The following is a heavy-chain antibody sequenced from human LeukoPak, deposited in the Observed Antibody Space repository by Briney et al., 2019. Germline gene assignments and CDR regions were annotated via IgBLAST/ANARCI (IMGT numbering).Heavy chain of an antibody. Sequence: SETLSLTCTVSGYSISSGYYWGWIRQPPGKGLEWIGSIYHSGSTYYNPSLKSRVTISVDTSKNQFSLKLSSVTAADTAVYYCGGGYYGSGSYPKNPPIDYWGQGTLVTVSS. D-gene: IGHD3-10*01. CDR3: GGGYYGSGSYPKNPPIDY. CDR1: GYSISSGYY. V-gene: IGHV4-38-2*02. J-gene: IGHJ4*02. CDR2: IYHSGST.